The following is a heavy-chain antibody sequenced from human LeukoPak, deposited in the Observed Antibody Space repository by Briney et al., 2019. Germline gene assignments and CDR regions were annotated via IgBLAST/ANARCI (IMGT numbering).Heavy chain of an antibody. CDR1: GGSFSGYY. D-gene: IGHD2-2*01. Sequence: SESLSLTCAVYGGSFSGYYRSWIRQPPGKGLEWIGEINHSGSTNYNPSLKSRVTISVDTSKNQFSLKLSSVTAADTAVYYCARHVVVVVPVADDAFDIWGQGRMVTVSS. J-gene: IGHJ3*02. V-gene: IGHV4-34*01. CDR3: ARHVVVVVPVADDAFDI. CDR2: INHSGST.